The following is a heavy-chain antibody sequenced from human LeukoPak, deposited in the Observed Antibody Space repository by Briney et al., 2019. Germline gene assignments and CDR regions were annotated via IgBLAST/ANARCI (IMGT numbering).Heavy chain of an antibody. V-gene: IGHV4-38-2*02. CDR2: IYHSGAT. CDR1: GYSISSGYY. CDR3: ARDLGMAGIAPVDY. Sequence: SETLSLTCTVSGYSISSGYYWGWIRQSPEKGLEWIGSIYHSGATYYNPSLKSRVTISVDTSKNQFPLKVTSVTAADTAVYYCARDLGMAGIAPVDYWGQGTLVTVSS. J-gene: IGHJ4*02. D-gene: IGHD6-19*01.